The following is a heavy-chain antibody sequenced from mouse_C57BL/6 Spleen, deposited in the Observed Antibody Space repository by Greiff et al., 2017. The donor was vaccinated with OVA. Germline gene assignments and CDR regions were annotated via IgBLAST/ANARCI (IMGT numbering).Heavy chain of an antibody. J-gene: IGHJ2*01. CDR2: IYPGDGDT. V-gene: IGHV1-82*01. D-gene: IGHD4-1*01. CDR1: GYAFSSSW. CDR3: ARSLTGSVYFDY. Sequence: VKLVESGPELVKPGASVKISCKASGYAFSSSWMNWVKQRPGKGLEWIGRIYPGDGDTNYNGKFKGKSTLTADKSSSTAYMQLSSLTSEDSAVYFCARSLTGSVYFDYWGQGTTLTVSS.